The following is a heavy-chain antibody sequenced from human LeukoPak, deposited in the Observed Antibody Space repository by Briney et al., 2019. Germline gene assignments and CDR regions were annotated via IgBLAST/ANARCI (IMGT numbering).Heavy chain of an antibody. CDR1: GYTFTGYY. Sequence: GASVKVSCTASGYTFTGYYMHWVRQAPGQGLEWMGWINPNSGGTNYAQKFQGRVTMTRDTSISTAYMELSRLRSDDTAVYYCAREQFLRGYCSGGSCYSDYYGMDVWGQGTTVTVSS. CDR2: INPNSGGT. V-gene: IGHV1-2*02. D-gene: IGHD2-15*01. CDR3: AREQFLRGYCSGGSCYSDYYGMDV. J-gene: IGHJ6*02.